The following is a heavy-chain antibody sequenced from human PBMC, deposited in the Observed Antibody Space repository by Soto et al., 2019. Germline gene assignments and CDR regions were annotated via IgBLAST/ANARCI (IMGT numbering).Heavy chain of an antibody. CDR1: GGSISSSSYY. D-gene: IGHD2-15*01. J-gene: IGHJ4*02. Sequence: SETLSLTCTVSGGSISSSSYYWGWIRQPPGKGLEWIGSIYYSGSTYYNPSLKSRVTISVDTSKNQFSLKLSSVTAADTAVYYCARNPVLGDIVVVVASIDYWGQGTLVTV. CDR3: ARNPVLGDIVVVVASIDY. CDR2: IYYSGST. V-gene: IGHV4-39*01.